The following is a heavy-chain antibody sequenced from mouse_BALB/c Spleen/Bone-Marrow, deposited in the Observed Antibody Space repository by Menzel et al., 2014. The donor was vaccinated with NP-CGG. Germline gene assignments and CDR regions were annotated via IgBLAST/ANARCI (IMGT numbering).Heavy chain of an antibody. V-gene: IGHV5-9-3*01. CDR3: ARSGSSYYY. CDR2: IGSGDSST. J-gene: IGHJ2*01. CDR1: GFTFSSYA. D-gene: IGHD1-1*01. Sequence: DVQLVESGGGLVKPGGSLKLSCAASGFTFSSYAMSWVHQTPEKRLEWVATIGSGDSSTYYPDSVKGRFTISRDYAKNTLYLQMSSLRSEDTAMYYCARSGSSYYYWGQGTTLTVSS.